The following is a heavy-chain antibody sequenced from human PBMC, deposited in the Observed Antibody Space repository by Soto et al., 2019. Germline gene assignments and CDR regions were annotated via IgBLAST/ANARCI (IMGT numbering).Heavy chain of an antibody. CDR2: IYYSGST. CDR1: GASISNYY. V-gene: IGHV4-59*08. CDR3: ARRSTDWNYYYYYMDV. J-gene: IGHJ6*03. D-gene: IGHD1-1*01. Sequence: QVQLQESGPGLVKPSETLSLTCTVSGASISNYYWSWIRQPPGKGLEWIGYIYYSGSTNYNPSLKSRVTISVDTSKNQFSLKVSSVTAADTAMYYCARRSTDWNYYYYYMDVWGKGTTVTVSS.